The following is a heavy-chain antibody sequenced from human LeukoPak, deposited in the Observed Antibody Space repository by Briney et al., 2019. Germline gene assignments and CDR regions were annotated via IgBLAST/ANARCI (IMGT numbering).Heavy chain of an antibody. J-gene: IGHJ6*03. CDR2: IYPGDSDT. V-gene: IGHV5-51*01. CDR3: ARCLYYYGSGSYYQTTYYYMDV. D-gene: IGHD3-10*01. CDR1: GYSFTSYW. Sequence: GESLKISCKGSGYSFTSYWIGWVRQMPGKGLEWMGIIYPGDSDTRYSPSFQGQVTISADKSISTAYLQWSSLQASDTAMYYCARCLYYYGSGSYYQTTYYYMDVWGKGTTVTVSS.